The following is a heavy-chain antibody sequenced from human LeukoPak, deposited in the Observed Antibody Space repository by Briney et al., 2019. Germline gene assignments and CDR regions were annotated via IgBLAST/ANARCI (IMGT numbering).Heavy chain of an antibody. Sequence: PSETQSLTCAVYGETSSGYYWSWIRQSPGKGLEWIGEIDQSGSTNYNPSLKSRVTTSVDTSKNQFSLKLSSVTAADTAVYYCARRPRNSGTYDGPSGLDYWGQGTLVTVSP. CDR1: GETSSGYY. J-gene: IGHJ4*02. CDR2: IDQSGST. V-gene: IGHV4-34*01. D-gene: IGHD1-26*01. CDR3: ARRPRNSGTYDGPSGLDY.